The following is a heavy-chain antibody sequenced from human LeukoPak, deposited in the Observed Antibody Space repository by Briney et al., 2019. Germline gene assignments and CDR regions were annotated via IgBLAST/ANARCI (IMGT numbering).Heavy chain of an antibody. V-gene: IGHV4-34*01. D-gene: IGHD4-17*01. CDR1: GGSFSGYY. J-gene: IGHJ4*02. Sequence: SETLSLTCAVYGGSFSGYYWSWIRQPPGKGLEWIGEINHSGSTNYNPSLKSRVTISVDTSKNQFSLKLSSVTAADTAVYYCARYTVTGEFDYWGQGTLVTVSS. CDR2: INHSGST. CDR3: ARYTVTGEFDY.